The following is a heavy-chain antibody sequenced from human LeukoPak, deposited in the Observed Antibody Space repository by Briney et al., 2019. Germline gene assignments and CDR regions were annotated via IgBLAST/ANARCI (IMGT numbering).Heavy chain of an antibody. D-gene: IGHD1-1*01. CDR1: GFTFSSYW. J-gene: IGHJ4*02. CDR2: IKQDGSEK. V-gene: IGHV3-7*03. CDR3: ARDGANWSYYFDY. Sequence: GGSPRLSCAASGFTFSSYWMSWVRQAPGKGLEWVANIKQDGSEKYYVDSVKGRFTISRDNAKNSLYLQMNSLRAEDTAVYYCARDGANWSYYFDYWGQGTLVTVSS.